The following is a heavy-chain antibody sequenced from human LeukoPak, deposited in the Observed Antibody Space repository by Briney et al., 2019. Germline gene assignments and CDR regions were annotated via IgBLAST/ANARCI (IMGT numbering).Heavy chain of an antibody. Sequence: APVRVSCKASGYTFTSYGISWVRQAPGQGLEWMGWISTYNGNTNYAQKLQGRVTMTTDTSTNIAYMELRSLRSDDTAVYYCARASASTVTSPWGQGTLVTVSS. J-gene: IGHJ5*02. D-gene: IGHD4-17*01. CDR2: ISTYNGNT. CDR1: GYTFTSYG. V-gene: IGHV1-18*01. CDR3: ARASASTVTSP.